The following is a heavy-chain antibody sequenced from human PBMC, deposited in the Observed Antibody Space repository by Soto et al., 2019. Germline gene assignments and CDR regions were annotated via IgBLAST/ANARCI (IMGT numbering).Heavy chain of an antibody. Sequence: QVQLQQWGAGLLKPSETLSLTCAVYGGYFSGYSWIWIRQHPGRGLEWLGEITHSGSTNYNPSLKSRVTISVDTSKNQFCLKLSSVTAAYTAVYYGARGRENVLRDFDWHTPAFGSFDIWGQGTMVTVSS. V-gene: IGHV4-34*01. CDR1: GGYFSGYS. CDR2: ITHSGST. CDR3: ARGRENVLRDFDWHTPAFGSFDI. J-gene: IGHJ3*02. D-gene: IGHD3-9*01.